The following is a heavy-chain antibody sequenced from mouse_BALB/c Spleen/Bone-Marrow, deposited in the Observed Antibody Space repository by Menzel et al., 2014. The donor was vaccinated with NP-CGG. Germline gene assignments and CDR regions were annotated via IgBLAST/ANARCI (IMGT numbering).Heavy chain of an antibody. J-gene: IGHJ2*01. CDR3: ASYNYGHYFDY. CDR1: GFNIKDTY. V-gene: IGHV14-3*02. CDR2: IDPANGNT. D-gene: IGHD1-1*01. Sequence: EVQLQQSGAELVKPGASVKLSCTASGFNIKDTYMHWVKQRPEQGLEWIGRIDPANGNTKYDPKFQGKATITADTSSNTACLQLSSLTSEDTAVYYCASYNYGHYFDYWGQGTTLTVSS.